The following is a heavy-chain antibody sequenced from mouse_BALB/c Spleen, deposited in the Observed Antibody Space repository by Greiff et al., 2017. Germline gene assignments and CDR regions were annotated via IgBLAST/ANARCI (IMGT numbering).Heavy chain of an antibody. CDR2: INPSNGGT. D-gene: IGHD2-3*01. V-gene: IGHV1S81*02. CDR1: GYTFTSYY. CDR3: TRGGWLLPMDY. J-gene: IGHJ4*01. Sequence: QVQLKESGAELVKPGASVKLSCKASGYTFTSYYMYWVKQRPGQGLEWIGEINPSNGGTNFNEKFKSKATLTVDKSSSTAYMQLSSLTSEDSAVYYCTRGGWLLPMDYWGQGTSVTVSS.